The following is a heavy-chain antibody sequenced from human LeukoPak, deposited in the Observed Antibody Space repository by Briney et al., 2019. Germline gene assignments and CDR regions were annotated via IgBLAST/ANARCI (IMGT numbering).Heavy chain of an antibody. CDR2: ISSSGDTI. V-gene: IGHV3-11*01. CDR1: GFNLSDYY. CDR3: ARPNGGFDY. Sequence: GGSLRLSCVASGFNLSDYYMSWVRQAPGKGLEWVSYISSSGDTIYYADSVKGRFTISRDNAKNSLYLQMGSLRGDDTAVYYCARPNGGFDYWGQGTLVTVSS. D-gene: IGHD2-8*01. J-gene: IGHJ4*02.